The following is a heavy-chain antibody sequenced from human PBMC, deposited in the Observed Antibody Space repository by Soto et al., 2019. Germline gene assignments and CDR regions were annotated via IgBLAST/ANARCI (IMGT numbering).Heavy chain of an antibody. CDR2: INPSGGST. V-gene: IGHV1-46*01. J-gene: IGHJ5*02. Sequence: ASVKVSCKASGYTFTSYYMHLVRQAPGQGLEWMGIINPSGGSTSYAQKFQGRVTMTRDTSTSTVYMELSSLRSEDTAVYFCARPYYDILTGYSWFDPWGQGTLVTVSS. CDR3: ARPYYDILTGYSWFDP. CDR1: GYTFTSYY. D-gene: IGHD3-9*01.